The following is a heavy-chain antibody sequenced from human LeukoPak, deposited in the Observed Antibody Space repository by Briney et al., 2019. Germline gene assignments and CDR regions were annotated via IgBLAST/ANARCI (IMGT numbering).Heavy chain of an antibody. CDR2: MNPNSGNP. J-gene: IGHJ4*02. CDR3: ARALYDSSGYSDFDY. D-gene: IGHD3-22*01. CDR1: GYTFTSYD. V-gene: IGHV1-8*03. Sequence: GASVKVSCKASGYTFTSYDINWVRQATGQGLEWMGWMNPNSGNPGYAQKFQGRVTITRNTSISTAYMELSSLRSEDTAVYYCARALYDSSGYSDFDYWGQGTLVTVSS.